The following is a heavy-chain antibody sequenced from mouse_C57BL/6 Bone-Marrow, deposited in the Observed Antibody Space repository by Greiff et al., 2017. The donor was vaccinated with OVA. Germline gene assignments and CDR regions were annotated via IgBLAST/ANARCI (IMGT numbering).Heavy chain of an antibody. D-gene: IGHD1-1*01. CDR1: GYTFTSYT. Sequence: QVQLQQSGAELARPGASVKMSCNASGYTFTSYTMHWVKQRPGQGLEWIGYINPSSGYTKYNQKFKDKATLTADKSSSTAYMQLSSLTSEDSAVYYCARRTVVAPTGLDYWGQGTTLTVSS. CDR2: INPSSGYT. V-gene: IGHV1-4*01. CDR3: ARRTVVAPTGLDY. J-gene: IGHJ2*01.